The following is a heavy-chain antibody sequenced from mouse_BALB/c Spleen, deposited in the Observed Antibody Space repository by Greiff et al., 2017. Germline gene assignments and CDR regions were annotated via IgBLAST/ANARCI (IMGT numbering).Heavy chain of an antibody. CDR3: ARETYGYAMDY. J-gene: IGHJ4*01. Sequence: DVQLVESGPGLVKPSQSLSLTCTVTGYSITSDYAWNWIRQFPGNKLEWMGYISYSGSTSYNPSLKSRISITRDTSKNQFFLQLNSVTTEDTATYYCARETYGYAMDYWGQGTSVTVSS. V-gene: IGHV3-2*02. CDR2: ISYSGST. D-gene: IGHD1-1*01. CDR1: GYSITSDYA.